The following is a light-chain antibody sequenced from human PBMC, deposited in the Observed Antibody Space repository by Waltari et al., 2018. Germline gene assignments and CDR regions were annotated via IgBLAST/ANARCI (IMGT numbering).Light chain of an antibody. V-gene: IGLV2-14*03. J-gene: IGLJ2*01. CDR3: SSYISSSTLEL. CDR2: DVC. CDR1: SSDVGGYNY. Sequence: QSALTQPASVSGSPGQSITISCTGTSSDVGGYNYVSWYQQHPGKAPQLMIYDVCNRPSGVSNRFSGSKSGNTASLTISGLQAEDEADYYCSSYISSSTLELFGGGTSLTVL.